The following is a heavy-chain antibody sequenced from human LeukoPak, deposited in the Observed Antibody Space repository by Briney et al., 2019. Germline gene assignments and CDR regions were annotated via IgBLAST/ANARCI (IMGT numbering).Heavy chain of an antibody. CDR1: GFTFSSYE. CDR2: ISSSGSTI. J-gene: IGHJ4*02. V-gene: IGHV3-48*03. D-gene: IGHD6-19*01. CDR3: AKDMYSSGWYGSSLVDY. Sequence: GGSLRLSCAASGFTFSSYEMNWVRQAPGKGLEWVSYISSSGSTIYYADSVKGRFTISRDNSKNTLYLQMNSLRAEDTAVYYCAKDMYSSGWYGSSLVDYWGQGTLVTVSS.